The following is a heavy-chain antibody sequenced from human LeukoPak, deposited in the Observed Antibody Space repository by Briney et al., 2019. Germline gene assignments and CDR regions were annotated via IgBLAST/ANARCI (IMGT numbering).Heavy chain of an antibody. J-gene: IGHJ6*02. Sequence: GGSLRLSCAASGFTFSSSAMSWVRQAPGKGLEWVSAISNNGGYTYYADSVQGRFTISRDNSKSTLCLQMNSLRAEDTAVYYCAPDYSDYYYGMDVWGQGTTVTVSS. D-gene: IGHD1-26*01. V-gene: IGHV3-23*01. CDR3: APDYSDYYYGMDV. CDR2: ISNNGGYT. CDR1: GFTFSSSA.